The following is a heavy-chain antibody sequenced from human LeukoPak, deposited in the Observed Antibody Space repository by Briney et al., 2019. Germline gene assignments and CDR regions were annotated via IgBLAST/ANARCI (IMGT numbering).Heavy chain of an antibody. CDR2: IYSGGST. D-gene: IGHD3-22*01. J-gene: IGHJ3*02. CDR3: ARLMDDSSGYFPDAFDI. CDR1: GFTVSRNY. Sequence: GGSLRLSGAASGFTVSRNYMSWVRQAPGKGLVWVSSIYSGGSTYYGESVKGRFPISRDISKNTLYLQMNSLRAEDTAVYYCARLMDDSSGYFPDAFDIWGQGTMVTVSS. V-gene: IGHV3-66*04.